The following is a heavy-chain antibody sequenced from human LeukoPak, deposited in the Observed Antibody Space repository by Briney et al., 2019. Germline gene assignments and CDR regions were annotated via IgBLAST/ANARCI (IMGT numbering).Heavy chain of an antibody. CDR3: AKGWLRSVRYYFDY. J-gene: IGHJ4*02. CDR2: ISWNSGSI. CDR1: GFTFDDYA. Sequence: GRSLRLSCAASGFTFDDYAMHWVRQAPGKGLEWVSGISWNSGSIGYADSVKGRFTISRDNAKNSLYLQMNSLRAEDTALYYCAKGWLRSVRYYFDYWGQGTLVTVSS. D-gene: IGHD5-12*01. V-gene: IGHV3-9*01.